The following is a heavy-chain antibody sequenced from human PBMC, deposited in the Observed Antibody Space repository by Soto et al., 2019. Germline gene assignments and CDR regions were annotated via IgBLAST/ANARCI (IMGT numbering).Heavy chain of an antibody. D-gene: IGHD3-22*01. CDR2: INPNTGGT. CDR3: ARSIRFDSSGYYFDF. V-gene: IGHV1-2*02. Sequence: QVQLVQSGAEVKKPGASVEVSCKASGYTFNDYYLHWVRQATGQGLEWMGWINPNTGGTNYAQKFQGRVTMTRDTSISTAYMDLSRLTYDDTAVYYCARSIRFDSSGYYFDFWGQGTLVTVSA. J-gene: IGHJ4*02. CDR1: GYTFNDYY.